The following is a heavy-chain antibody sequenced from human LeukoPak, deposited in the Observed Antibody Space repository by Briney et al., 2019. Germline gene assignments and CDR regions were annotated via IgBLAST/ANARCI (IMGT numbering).Heavy chain of an antibody. J-gene: IGHJ6*04. V-gene: IGHV3-48*03. D-gene: IGHD2-15*01. CDR2: ISSSGSTI. CDR3: ARGKGGYCSGGSCYSDPYYYGMDV. CDR1: GFTFSSYE. Sequence: GGSLRLSCAASGFTFSSYEMNWVRQAPGKGLEWVSYISSSGSTIYYADSVKGRFTISRDNAKNSLYLQMNSLRAEDTAVYYCARGKGGYCSGGSCYSDPYYYGMDVWGKGTTVTVSS.